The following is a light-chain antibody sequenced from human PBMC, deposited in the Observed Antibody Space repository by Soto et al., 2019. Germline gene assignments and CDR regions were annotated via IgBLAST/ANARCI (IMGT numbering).Light chain of an antibody. CDR1: QSVSSSY. J-gene: IGKJ1*01. Sequence: EIGLTQSPGALSLSPGERATLSCRASQSVSSSYLAWYQQKPGQAPRLLIYGASTRATGIPARFSGSGSGTESTLTISRLEPEDFTVYYCHHYETFGQGTKAAI. CDR2: GAS. CDR3: HHYET. V-gene: IGKV3-20*01.